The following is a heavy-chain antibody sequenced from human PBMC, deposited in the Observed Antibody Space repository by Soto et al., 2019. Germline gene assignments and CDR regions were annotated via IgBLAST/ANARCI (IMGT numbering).Heavy chain of an antibody. CDR3: ATLTYCSSASCPNYYYVMDV. Sequence: GGSLRLSCAASGFTFTTYSLTWVRQAPGKGLEWVASIGSSSNYIYYADSVKGRFTISGDNAKNSLFLQMNSLRAEDTAVYYCATLTYCSSASCPNYYYVMDVWGLGTTVTVSS. D-gene: IGHD2-2*01. V-gene: IGHV3-21*06. CDR1: GFTFTTYS. CDR2: IGSSSNYI. J-gene: IGHJ6*02.